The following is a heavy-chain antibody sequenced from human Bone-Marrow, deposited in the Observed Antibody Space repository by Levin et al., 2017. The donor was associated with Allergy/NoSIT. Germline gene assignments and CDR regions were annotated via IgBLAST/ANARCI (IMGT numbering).Heavy chain of an antibody. CDR3: ARRVVGVNDAFDI. V-gene: IGHV3-7*01. Sequence: GGSLRLSCAASGFTFSTYWMSWVRQAPGKGLEWVANIKQDGSEKYYVDSVKGRFTISRDNAKNSLFLQMNSLRAEDTAVYYCARRVVGVNDAFDIWGQGTMVTVSS. J-gene: IGHJ3*02. CDR2: IKQDGSEK. CDR1: GFTFSTYW. D-gene: IGHD1-26*01.